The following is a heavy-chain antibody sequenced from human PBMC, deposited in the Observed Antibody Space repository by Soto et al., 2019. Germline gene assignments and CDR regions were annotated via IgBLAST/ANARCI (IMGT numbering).Heavy chain of an antibody. J-gene: IGHJ5*02. V-gene: IGHV4-31*03. CDR2: IYYSGST. D-gene: IGHD3-3*01. CDR1: GGSISSGDYY. Sequence: QVQLQESGPGLVKPSQTLSLTCTVSGGSISSGDYYWSWIRQHPGKGLEWIGYIYYSGSTYYTPSLMSRVTKSVDTSKNQFSLKLSSVTAADTAVYYCARWWSGSRQGFDPWGQGTLVTVSS. CDR3: ARWWSGSRQGFDP.